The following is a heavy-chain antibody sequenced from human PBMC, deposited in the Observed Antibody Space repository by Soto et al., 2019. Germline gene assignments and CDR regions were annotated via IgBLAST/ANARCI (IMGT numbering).Heavy chain of an antibody. CDR1: GFSLSTSGMC. CDR3: ARMMKYCSGGSCRSNYYYYYYGMDV. CDR2: IDWDDDK. V-gene: IGHV2-70*01. Sequence: GSGPTLVNPTQTLTLTCTFSGFSLSTSGMCVSWIRQPPGKALEWLALIDWDDDKYYSTSLKTRLTISKDTSKNQVVLTMTNMDPVDTATYYCARMMKYCSGGSCRSNYYYYYYGMDVWGQGTTVTVSS. D-gene: IGHD2-15*01. J-gene: IGHJ6*02.